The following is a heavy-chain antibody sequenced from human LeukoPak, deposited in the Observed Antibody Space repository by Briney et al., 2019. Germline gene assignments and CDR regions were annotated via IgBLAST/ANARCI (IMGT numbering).Heavy chain of an antibody. V-gene: IGHV3-23*01. J-gene: IGHJ6*02. CDR3: AKDSVVDATYYYYGMDV. CDR2: ISGSGGST. Sequence: GGSLRLSCAASGFTFSSYAMSWVRQAPGKGLEWVSVISGSGGSTYYADSVKGRFTISRDNSKNTLYLQMNSLRAEDTAVYYCAKDSVVDATYYYYGMDVWGQGTTVTVSS. D-gene: IGHD2-2*01. CDR1: GFTFSSYA.